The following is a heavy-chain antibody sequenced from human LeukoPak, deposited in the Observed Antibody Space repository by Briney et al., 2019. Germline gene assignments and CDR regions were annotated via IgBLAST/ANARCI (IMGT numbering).Heavy chain of an antibody. Sequence: ASVKVSCKASGYTFTSYDINWVRQATGQGLEWMGWMNPNSGNTGYAQKFQGRVTMTRNTSISTAYVELSSLRSEDTAVYYCARKGLWVRGVITSGFGYWGQGTLVTVSS. V-gene: IGHV1-8*01. CDR3: ARKGLWVRGVITSGFGY. CDR2: MNPNSGNT. CDR1: GYTFTSYD. D-gene: IGHD3-10*01. J-gene: IGHJ4*02.